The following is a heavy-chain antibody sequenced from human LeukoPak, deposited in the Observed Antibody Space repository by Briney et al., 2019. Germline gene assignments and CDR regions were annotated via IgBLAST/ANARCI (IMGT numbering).Heavy chain of an antibody. CDR3: ARASYSYDINGWVPFDY. Sequence: PSETLSLTCTVSGYSISSGYFWGWIRQPPGKGLEWIGSFYHSGITYYNPSLKSRVTISGDTSKNQFSLRLSSVTAADTAVYYCARASYSYDINGWVPFDYWGQETLVTVSS. CDR1: GYSISSGYF. V-gene: IGHV4-38-2*02. CDR2: FYHSGIT. D-gene: IGHD3-22*01. J-gene: IGHJ4*02.